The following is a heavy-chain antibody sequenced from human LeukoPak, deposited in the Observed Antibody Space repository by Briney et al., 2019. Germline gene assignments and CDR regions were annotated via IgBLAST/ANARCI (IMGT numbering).Heavy chain of an antibody. Sequence: GRSLRLSCAASGFTFSSYAMHWVRQAPGKGLEWVAVISYDGSNKYYADSVKGRFTISRDNSKNTLYLQMNSLRAEDTAVYYCARDRDGGSYCDYWGQGTLVTVSS. CDR2: ISYDGSNK. CDR3: ARDRDGGSYCDY. CDR1: GFTFSSYA. D-gene: IGHD1-26*01. J-gene: IGHJ4*02. V-gene: IGHV3-30*04.